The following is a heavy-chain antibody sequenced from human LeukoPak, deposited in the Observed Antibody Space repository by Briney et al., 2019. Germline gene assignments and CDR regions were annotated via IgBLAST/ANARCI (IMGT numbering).Heavy chain of an antibody. CDR1: GGSISSYY. J-gene: IGHJ4*02. CDR3: ARSHSVWTSFDY. Sequence: SETLSPTCTVSGGSISSYYWSWIRQPPGKGLEWIGYIYYSGSTNYNPSLKSRVTISVDTSKNQFSLKLSSVTAADTAVYYCARSHSVWTSFDYWGQGTLVTVSS. CDR2: IYYSGST. V-gene: IGHV4-59*01. D-gene: IGHD3/OR15-3a*01.